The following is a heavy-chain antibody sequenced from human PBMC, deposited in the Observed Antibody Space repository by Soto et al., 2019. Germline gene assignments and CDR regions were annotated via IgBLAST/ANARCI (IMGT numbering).Heavy chain of an antibody. CDR1: GFTFSSYG. V-gene: IGHV3-33*01. J-gene: IGHJ4*02. CDR2: IWYDGSNK. D-gene: IGHD5-12*01. CDR3: ARDGSGYNSHSLFDY. Sequence: GGSLRLSCAASGFTFSSYGMHWVRQAPGKGLEWVAVIWYDGSNKYYADSVKGRFTISRDNSKNTLYLQMNSLRAEDTAVYYCARDGSGYNSHSLFDYWGQGTLVTVSS.